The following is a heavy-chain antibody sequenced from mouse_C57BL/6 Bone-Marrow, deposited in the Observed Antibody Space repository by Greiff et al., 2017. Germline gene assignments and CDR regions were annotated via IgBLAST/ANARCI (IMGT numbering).Heavy chain of an antibody. J-gene: IGHJ4*01. D-gene: IGHD1-1*01. CDR3: AKEGSDYYGSSYAMDY. V-gene: IGHV3-6*01. CDR1: GYSITSGYY. CDR2: ISYDGSN. Sequence: EVHLVESGPGLVKPSQSLSLTCSVTGYSITSGYYWNWIRQFPGNKLEWMGYISYDGSNNYNPSLKNRISITRDTSKNQFFLKLNSVTTEDTATYYCAKEGSDYYGSSYAMDYWGQGTSVTVSS.